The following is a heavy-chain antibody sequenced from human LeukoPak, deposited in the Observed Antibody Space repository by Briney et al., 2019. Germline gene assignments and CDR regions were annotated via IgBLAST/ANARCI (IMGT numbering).Heavy chain of an antibody. J-gene: IGHJ4*02. V-gene: IGHV1-8*01. CDR3: ARSASGTGYTA. CDR1: GYTFTNDD. Sequence: ASVKVSCKASGYTFTNDDISWVRQATGQGLEWIGKMNSNSGNTGYAQKFQGRVTMTRSTSVSTVHMELNSQTSEDTAVYFCARSASGTGYTAWGQGTLVTVSS. D-gene: IGHD3-9*01. CDR2: MNSNSGNT.